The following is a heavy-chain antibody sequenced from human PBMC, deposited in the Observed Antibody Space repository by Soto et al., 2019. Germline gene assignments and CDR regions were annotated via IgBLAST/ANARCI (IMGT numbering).Heavy chain of an antibody. CDR2: INAGNGDT. CDR3: ARDEFGSLARPWGHRYLFSP. V-gene: IGHV1-3*01. J-gene: IGHJ5*02. CDR1: GYTFSTYA. Sequence: GASVKVSCKTSGYTFSTYAMHWVRQAPGESLEWVGWINAGNGDTRYSQNFQGRVTITRDISATTVYMELSSLRSEDTAVYYCARDEFGSLARPWGHRYLFSPWGQG. D-gene: IGHD3-10*01.